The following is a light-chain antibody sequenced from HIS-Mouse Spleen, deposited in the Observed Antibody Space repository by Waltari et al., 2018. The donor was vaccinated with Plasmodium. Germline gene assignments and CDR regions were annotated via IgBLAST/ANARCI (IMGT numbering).Light chain of an antibody. V-gene: IGLV3-27*01. CDR1: VLATKY. CDR2: KDS. J-gene: IGLJ3*02. CDR3: YSAADNNLV. Sequence: SYELTQPSSVSVSPGQTARITCSGDVLATKYARWFQQKPGQAPVLVIYKDSERPSGLPERFSGSSSGTTVTLTISGAQVEDEADYYCYSAADNNLVFGGGTKLTVL.